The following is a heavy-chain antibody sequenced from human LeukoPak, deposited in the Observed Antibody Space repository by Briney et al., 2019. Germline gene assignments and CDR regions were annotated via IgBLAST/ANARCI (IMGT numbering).Heavy chain of an antibody. CDR3: AEGDPDAFDI. J-gene: IGHJ3*02. CDR1: GVSFSGYY. CDR2: INHSGST. Sequence: SETLSLTCAVYGVSFSGYYWSWIRQPPGKGLEWIGEINHSGSTNYNPSLKSRVTISVDTSKNQFSLKLSSVTAADTAVYYCAEGDPDAFDIWGQGTMVTVSS. D-gene: IGHD3-16*01. V-gene: IGHV4-34*01.